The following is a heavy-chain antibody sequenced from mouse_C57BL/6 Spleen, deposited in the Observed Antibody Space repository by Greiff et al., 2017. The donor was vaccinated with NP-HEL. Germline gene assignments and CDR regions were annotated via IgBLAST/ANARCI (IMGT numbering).Heavy chain of an antibody. CDR3: AHYGNYYYAMDY. Sequence: VKLQESGPELVKPGASVKISCKASGYAFSSSWMNWVKQRPGKGLEWIGRIYPGDGDTNYNGKFKGKATLTADKSSSTAYMQLSSLTSEDSAVYFCAHYGNYYYAMDYWGQGTSVTVSS. D-gene: IGHD2-1*01. J-gene: IGHJ4*01. CDR1: GYAFSSSW. CDR2: IYPGDGDT. V-gene: IGHV1-82*01.